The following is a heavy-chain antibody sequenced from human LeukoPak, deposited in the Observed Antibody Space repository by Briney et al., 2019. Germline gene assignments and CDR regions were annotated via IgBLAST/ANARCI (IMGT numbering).Heavy chain of an antibody. CDR3: ARVGRLLLRYNWFDP. V-gene: IGHV4-34*01. CDR1: GGSFSGYY. CDR2: INHSRST. J-gene: IGHJ5*02. Sequence: SETLSLTCAVYGGSFSGYYWSWIRQPPGKGLEWIGEINHSRSTNYNPSLKSRVTISVDTSKNQFSLKLSSVTAADTAVYYCARVGRLLLRYNWFDPWGQGTLVTVSS. D-gene: IGHD3-22*01.